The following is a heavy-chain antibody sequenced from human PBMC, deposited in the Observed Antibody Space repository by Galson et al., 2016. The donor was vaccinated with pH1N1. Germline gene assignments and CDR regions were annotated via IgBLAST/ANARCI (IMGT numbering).Heavy chain of an antibody. CDR3: AKGASAAATLDY. V-gene: IGHV3-7*01. D-gene: IGHD6-13*01. Sequence: SLRLSCAASGFIFSDYWMSWVRQAPGKGLEWVAKINQDGSRKYYVDSMKGRCTISRDNAENSLSLQMNSLRVEDTALYYCAKGASAAATLDYWGRGTLLTVSS. J-gene: IGHJ4*02. CDR1: GFIFSDYW. CDR2: INQDGSRK.